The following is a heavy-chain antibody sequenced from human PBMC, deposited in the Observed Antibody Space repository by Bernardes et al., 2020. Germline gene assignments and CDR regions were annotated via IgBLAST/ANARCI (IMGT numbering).Heavy chain of an antibody. CDR2: ISWNSGSI. CDR1: GFTFDDYA. J-gene: IGHJ2*01. CDR3: AKPGSSGWLNWYFDL. V-gene: IGHV3-9*01. D-gene: IGHD6-19*01. Sequence: GGSLRLSCAASGFTFDDYAMHWVRQAPGKGLEWVSGISWNSGSIGYADSVKGRFTISRDNAKNSLYLQMNSLRAEDTALYYCAKPGSSGWLNWYFDLWGRGTLVTVSS.